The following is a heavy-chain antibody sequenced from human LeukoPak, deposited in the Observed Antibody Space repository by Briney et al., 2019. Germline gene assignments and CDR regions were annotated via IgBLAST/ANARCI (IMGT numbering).Heavy chain of an antibody. V-gene: IGHV1-69*06. CDR1: GFTFTNYY. J-gene: IGHJ5*02. Sequence: ASVKVSCKASGFTFTNYYMHWVRQAPGQGLEWMGGIIPIFGTANYAQKFQGRVTITADKSTSTAYMELSSLRSEDTAVYYCARDIYAGASYNWFDPWGQGTLVTVSS. D-gene: IGHD1-26*01. CDR3: ARDIYAGASYNWFDP. CDR2: IIPIFGTA.